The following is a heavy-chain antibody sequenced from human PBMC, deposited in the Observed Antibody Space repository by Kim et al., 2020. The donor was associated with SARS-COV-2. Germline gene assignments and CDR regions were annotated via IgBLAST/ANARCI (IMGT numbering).Heavy chain of an antibody. D-gene: IGHD1-26*01. J-gene: IGHJ6*03. Sequence: SVKGRFSISRDNSKTTLYLQMNSLRPEDTAVYYCARDSGGATVFYYYMDVWGKGTTVTVSS. CDR3: ARDSGGATVFYYYMDV. V-gene: IGHV3-30*01.